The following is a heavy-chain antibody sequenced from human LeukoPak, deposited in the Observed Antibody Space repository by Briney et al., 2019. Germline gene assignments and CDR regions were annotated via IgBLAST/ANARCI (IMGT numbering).Heavy chain of an antibody. CDR1: GFTVSSNY. V-gene: IGHV3-53*01. Sequence: PGGSLRLSCAASGFTVSSNYMSWVRQAPGKGLEWVSVIYSGGSTYYADSVKGRFTISRDNSKNTLYLQMNSLRAEDTAVYYCAKEIPQQAPGSVDYWGQGTLVTVSS. J-gene: IGHJ4*02. CDR2: IYSGGST. CDR3: AKEIPQQAPGSVDY. D-gene: IGHD2-21*01.